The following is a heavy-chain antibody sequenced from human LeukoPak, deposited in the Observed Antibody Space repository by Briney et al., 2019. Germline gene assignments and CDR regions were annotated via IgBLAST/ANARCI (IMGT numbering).Heavy chain of an antibody. CDR2: IISNGGST. V-gene: IGHV3-64*01. CDR3: ARVADAPPGYGSGLSFKEQADYYYYMHV. D-gene: IGHD6-19*01. CDR1: GCTFISYA. J-gene: IGHJ6*03. Sequence: GGSLRLSFPASGCTFISYAMHWVRRAPGKGLEYVSAIISNGGSTYYSNSVKGRFTISRDNSKNTMYLQMGSLRAEDIAVYYCARVADAPPGYGSGLSFKEQADYYYYMHVWGEGTTVAVSS.